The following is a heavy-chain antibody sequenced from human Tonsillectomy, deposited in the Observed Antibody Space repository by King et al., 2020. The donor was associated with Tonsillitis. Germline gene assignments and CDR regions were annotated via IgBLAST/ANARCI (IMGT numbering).Heavy chain of an antibody. D-gene: IGHD6-13*01. CDR1: GGSISSYY. V-gene: IGHV4-59*08. J-gene: IGHJ4*02. CDR2: IYYSGST. CDR3: ARLIAAAGCFDY. Sequence: VQLQESGPGLVKPSETLSLTCTVSGGSISSYYWSWIRQPPGKGLEWIGYIYYSGSTNYNPSLKSRVTISADTSKNQFSLKLSSVTAADTAVYYCARLIAAAGCFDYWGQGTLVTVSS.